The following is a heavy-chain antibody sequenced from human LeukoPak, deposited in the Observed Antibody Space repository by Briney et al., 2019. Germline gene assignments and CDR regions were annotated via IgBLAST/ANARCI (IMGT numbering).Heavy chain of an antibody. Sequence: GASVKVSCKASGYIFTGYYIHWVRQAPGQGPEWMGWISPNSGGTNYAQKFQGRVTMTRDTSISTAYMELSRLRSDDTAVYYCARSLRAGESNYWGQGTLVTVSS. CDR3: ARSLRAGESNY. V-gene: IGHV1-2*02. CDR1: GYIFTGYY. D-gene: IGHD3-10*01. CDR2: ISPNSGGT. J-gene: IGHJ4*02.